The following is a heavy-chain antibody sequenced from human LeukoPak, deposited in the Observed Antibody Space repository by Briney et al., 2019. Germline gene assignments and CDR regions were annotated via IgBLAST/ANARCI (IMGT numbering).Heavy chain of an antibody. CDR1: GYSISSGYY. J-gene: IGHJ4*02. V-gene: IGHV4-38-2*01. CDR3: ARGSGFDY. CDR2: IYHSGST. Sequence: KSSETLSLTCAVSGYSISSGYYWGWIRQPPGKGLEWIGSIYHSGSTYYNPSLKSRVTISVDTSKNQFSLKLSSVTAADTAVYHCARGSGFDYWGQGTLVTVSS. D-gene: IGHD6-25*01.